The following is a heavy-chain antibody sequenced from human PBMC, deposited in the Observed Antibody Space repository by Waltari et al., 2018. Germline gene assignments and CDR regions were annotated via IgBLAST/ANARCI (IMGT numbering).Heavy chain of an antibody. CDR1: GGSMSSYY. V-gene: IGHV4-4*09. D-gene: IGHD2-2*01. CDR3: ARDRGGSSSSDWFGP. J-gene: IGHJ5*02. Sequence: QVQLQESGPGLVKPSETLSLTCTVSGGSMSSYYWNWIRQPPGKGLEWIGYIYSSGSTNYNPSLKSRVTMSVDTSKNQFSLKLSSVTAADAAVYYCARDRGGSSSSDWFGPWGQGTLVTVSS. CDR2: IYSSGST.